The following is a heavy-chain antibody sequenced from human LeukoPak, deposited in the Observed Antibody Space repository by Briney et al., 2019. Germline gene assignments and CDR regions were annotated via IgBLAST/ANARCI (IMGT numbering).Heavy chain of an antibody. Sequence: ASVKVSCKASGYTFTSYYMHWVRQAPGQGLEWMGRIIPILGIANYAQKFQGRVTITADKSTSTAYMELSSLRSEDTAVYYCARVSYESYFDYWGQGTLVTVSS. V-gene: IGHV1-69*04. CDR3: ARVSYESYFDY. CDR1: GYTFTSYY. J-gene: IGHJ4*02. CDR2: IIPILGIA. D-gene: IGHD5-12*01.